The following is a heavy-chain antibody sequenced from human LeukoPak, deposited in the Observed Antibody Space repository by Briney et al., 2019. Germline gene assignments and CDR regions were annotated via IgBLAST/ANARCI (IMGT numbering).Heavy chain of an antibody. CDR1: GFTFSDYA. D-gene: IGHD6-6*01. Sequence: GGSLRLSCAASGFTFSDYAMHWVRQAPGKGLEWVAVISYDGSNKYYADSVKGRFTISRDNSKNTLYLQMNSLRAEDTAVYYCARGRSSSPHNYYYMDVWGKGTTVTVSS. J-gene: IGHJ6*03. CDR2: ISYDGSNK. CDR3: ARGRSSSPHNYYYMDV. V-gene: IGHV3-30*04.